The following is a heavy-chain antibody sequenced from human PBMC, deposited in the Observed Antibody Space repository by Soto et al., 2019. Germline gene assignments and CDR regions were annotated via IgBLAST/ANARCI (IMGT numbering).Heavy chain of an antibody. CDR1: GFTFSSYA. D-gene: IGHD5-12*01. Sequence: GGSLRLSCAASGFTFSSYAMSWVRQAPGKGLEWVSAISGSGGSTYYADSVKGRFTISRDNSKNTLYLQMNSLRAEDTAVYYFAKVVEMATIPSYYDAFDIWGQGTMVTVSS. V-gene: IGHV3-23*01. CDR2: ISGSGGST. CDR3: AKVVEMATIPSYYDAFDI. J-gene: IGHJ3*02.